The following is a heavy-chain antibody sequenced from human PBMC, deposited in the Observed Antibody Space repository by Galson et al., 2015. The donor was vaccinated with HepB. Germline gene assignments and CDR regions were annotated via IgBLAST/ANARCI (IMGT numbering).Heavy chain of an antibody. CDR1: GFTFSSYA. V-gene: IGHV3-30-3*01. CDR2: ISYDGSNK. D-gene: IGHD1-26*01. J-gene: IGHJ4*02. Sequence: SLRLSCAASGFTFSSYAMHWVRQAPGKGLEWVAVISYDGSNKYYADSVKGRFTISRDNSKNTLYLQMNSLRAEDTAVYYCARASSLGATDYWGQGTLVTVSS. CDR3: ARASSLGATDY.